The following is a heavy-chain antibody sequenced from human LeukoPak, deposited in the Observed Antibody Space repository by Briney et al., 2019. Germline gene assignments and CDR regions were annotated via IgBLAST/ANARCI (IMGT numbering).Heavy chain of an antibody. V-gene: IGHV3-43D*04. CDR3: AKDRGIAAPDYYFDY. CDR2: ITWNGDAT. CDR1: GFAFEDYA. J-gene: IGHJ4*02. Sequence: PGGSLRLSCAASGFAFEDYAMYWVRQAPGKGLEWVSLITWNGDATYYADSVKGRFTISRDTNKKSLYLQMNSLRAEDTAFYYCAKDRGIAAPDYYFDYWGQGTLVTVSS. D-gene: IGHD6-6*01.